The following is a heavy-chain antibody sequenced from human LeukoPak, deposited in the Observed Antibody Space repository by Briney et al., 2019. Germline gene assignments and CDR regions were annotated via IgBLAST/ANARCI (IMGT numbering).Heavy chain of an antibody. D-gene: IGHD1-7*01. Sequence: PGGSPRLSCTASGFTFGDYAMSWVRQAPGKGLEWVGFIRSKAYGGTTEYAASVKGRFTISRDDSKSIAYLQMNSLKTEDTAVYYCTRAQNWNYVRDYFDYWGQGTLVTVSS. V-gene: IGHV3-49*04. CDR3: TRAQNWNYVRDYFDY. CDR1: GFTFGDYA. CDR2: IRSKAYGGTT. J-gene: IGHJ4*02.